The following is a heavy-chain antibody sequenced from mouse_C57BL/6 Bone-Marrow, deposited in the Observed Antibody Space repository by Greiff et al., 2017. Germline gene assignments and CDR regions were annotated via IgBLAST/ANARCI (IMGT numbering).Heavy chain of an antibody. CDR2: IYPGNSDT. J-gene: IGHJ4*01. CDR3: TRWVYYYGSSLYSMDY. CDR1: GYTFTSYW. Sequence: EVQLQESGTVLARPGASVKMSCKTSGYTFTSYWMHWVKQRPGQGLEWIGAIYPGNSDTSYNQKFKGKAKLTAVTSASTAYMELRSLTNEDSAVYYCTRWVYYYGSSLYSMDYWGQGTSVTVSS. V-gene: IGHV1-5*01. D-gene: IGHD1-1*01.